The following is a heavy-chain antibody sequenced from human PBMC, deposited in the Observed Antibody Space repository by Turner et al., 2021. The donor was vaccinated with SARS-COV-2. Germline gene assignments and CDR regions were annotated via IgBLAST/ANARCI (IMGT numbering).Heavy chain of an antibody. CDR2: MSDDASSA. CDR1: GFTCSDHW. D-gene: IGHD6-13*01. CDR3: TRRGIAAAGNDY. V-gene: IGHV3-74*01. J-gene: IGHJ4*02. Sequence: VQLVESGGDFVHPGGSLRLSCVGSGFTCSDHWMHWGRQGPGKWLVWVSRMSDDASSASYGGSVRGRFTVSRDNAKNTLYLQMNSLRPDDTGVYYCTRRGIAAAGNDYWGQGTLVTVSS.